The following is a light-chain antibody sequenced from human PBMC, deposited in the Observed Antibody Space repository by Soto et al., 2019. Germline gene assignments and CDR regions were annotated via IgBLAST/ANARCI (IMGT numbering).Light chain of an antibody. CDR3: CSYAGSSTLL. CDR2: AVS. CDR1: SSDIGSYNL. J-gene: IGLJ3*02. Sequence: QSALTQPASVSGSPGQSITVSCTGTSSDIGSYNLVSWYQHHPGKAPKLMIYAVSKRPSGVSSRFSGSKSGNTASLTISGLQAEDEADYFCCSYAGSSTLLFGGGTKVIVL. V-gene: IGLV2-23*02.